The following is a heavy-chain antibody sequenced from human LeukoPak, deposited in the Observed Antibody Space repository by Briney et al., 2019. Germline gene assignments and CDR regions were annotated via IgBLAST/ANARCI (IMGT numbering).Heavy chain of an antibody. Sequence: GAAVKVSCKSSGYSFRRNGISWVRQAPGQGREWMAWSSANRGNTNYAQNFQGRVTLTTDTSTSTAYMELTSLRSDATAVYYCATDVNYAFDYWGQGTLVTVSS. V-gene: IGHV1-18*01. D-gene: IGHD3-16*01. CDR2: SSANRGNT. CDR3: ATDVNYAFDY. J-gene: IGHJ4*02. CDR1: GYSFRRNG.